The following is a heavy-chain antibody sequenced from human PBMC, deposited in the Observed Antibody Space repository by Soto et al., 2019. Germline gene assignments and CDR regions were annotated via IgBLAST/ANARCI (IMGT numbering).Heavy chain of an antibody. CDR1: GYTFTSYD. J-gene: IGHJ6*02. V-gene: IGHV1-8*01. CDR2: MNPNSGNT. CDR3: ARANWLGSGSYYKGDYYYYGMDV. Sequence: WASVKVSCKASGYTFTSYDINWVRQATGQGLEWMGWMNPNSGNTGYAQKFQGRVTMTRNTSISTAYMELSSLRSEDTAVYYCARANWLGSGSYYKGDYYYYGMDVWGQGTTVTVSS. D-gene: IGHD3-10*01.